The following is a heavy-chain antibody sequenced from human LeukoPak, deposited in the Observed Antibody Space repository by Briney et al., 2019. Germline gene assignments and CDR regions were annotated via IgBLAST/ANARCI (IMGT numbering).Heavy chain of an antibody. D-gene: IGHD6-13*01. CDR2: ISAYNGNT. CDR1: GDTFTSYG. V-gene: IGHV1-18*01. Sequence: ASVKVSCKASGDTFTSYGISWVRQAPGQGLEWMGWISAYNGNTNYAQKLQGRVTMTTDTSTSTAYMELRSLRSDDTAVYYCARGVDGRSWYDAFDIWGQGTMVTVSS. J-gene: IGHJ3*02. CDR3: ARGVDGRSWYDAFDI.